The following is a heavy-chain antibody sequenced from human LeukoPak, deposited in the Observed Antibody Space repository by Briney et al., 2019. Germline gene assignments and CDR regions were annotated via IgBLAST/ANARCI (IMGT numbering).Heavy chain of an antibody. CDR2: FDPEDGGT. CDR3: ATDRPGGELSLRYGMDV. Sequence: ASVKVSCKVSGYTLTELSMHWVRQAPGKGLEWMGGFDPEDGGTIYAQKFQGRVTMTEDTSTDTAYMELSSLRSEDTAVYYCATDRPGGELSLRYGMDVWGQGTTVTVSS. V-gene: IGHV1-24*01. J-gene: IGHJ6*02. CDR1: GYTLTELS. D-gene: IGHD3-16*02.